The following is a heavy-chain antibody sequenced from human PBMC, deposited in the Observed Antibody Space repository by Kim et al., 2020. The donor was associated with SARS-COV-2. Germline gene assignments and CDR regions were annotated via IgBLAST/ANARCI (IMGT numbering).Heavy chain of an antibody. CDR1: GFTFGDYA. CDR3: AKLSSSRFTAVSGGYFDL. CDR2: ISWNSGSI. Sequence: GGSLRLSCAASGFTFGDYAMHWVRQAPGKGLEWVSGISWNSGSIGYADSVKGRFTISRDNAKNSLYLQMNSLRAEDTALYYCAKLSSSRFTAVSGGYFDLWGRGTLVTVSS. D-gene: IGHD6-13*01. J-gene: IGHJ2*01. V-gene: IGHV3-9*01.